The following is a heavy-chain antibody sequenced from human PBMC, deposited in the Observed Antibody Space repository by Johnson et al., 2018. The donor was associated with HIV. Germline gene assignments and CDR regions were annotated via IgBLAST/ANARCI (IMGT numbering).Heavy chain of an antibody. D-gene: IGHD5-12*01. CDR1: GFTFSRYW. Sequence: VQLMESGGGLVQPGGSLRLSCAASGFTFSRYWMSWVRQAPGKGLELVATIKQDGSEKYYVDSVKGRFTISRDNAKNSLSLQMNSLRAEDTAVYYCARHQVVDDAFDIWGQGTMVTVSS. CDR2: IKQDGSEK. V-gene: IGHV3-7*03. J-gene: IGHJ3*02. CDR3: ARHQVVDDAFDI.